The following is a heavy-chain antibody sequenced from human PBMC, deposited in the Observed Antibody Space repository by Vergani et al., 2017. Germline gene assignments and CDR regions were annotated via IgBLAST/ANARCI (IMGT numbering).Heavy chain of an antibody. CDR1: GFTFSNYW. Sequence: VQLVESGGGLVQPGGSLRLSCTASGFTFSNYWMQWVRQAPGKGLEWIGSIYYSENKFYNPSLESRVTLSIDTTKNQFSLKLKSVTAADTAVYYCARCFRDEGMIYGGTVENWFDPWGQGTLVTVSS. CDR2: IYYSENK. V-gene: IGHV3-74*01. D-gene: IGHD3-22*01. J-gene: IGHJ5*02. CDR3: ARCFRDEGMIYGGTVENWFDP.